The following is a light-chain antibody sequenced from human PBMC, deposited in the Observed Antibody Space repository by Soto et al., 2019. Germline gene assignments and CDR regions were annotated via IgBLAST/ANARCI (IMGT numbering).Light chain of an antibody. Sequence: EIVLTQSPATLSLSPGERATLSCRASQSVSSYLAWYQQKPGQAPRLLIYDASNRATCIPARFSGSGSGTDFTLTISSLEPEDFATYYCQQYNSYFSITFGQGTRLEIK. J-gene: IGKJ5*01. CDR1: QSVSSY. CDR3: QQYNSYFSIT. V-gene: IGKV3-11*01. CDR2: DAS.